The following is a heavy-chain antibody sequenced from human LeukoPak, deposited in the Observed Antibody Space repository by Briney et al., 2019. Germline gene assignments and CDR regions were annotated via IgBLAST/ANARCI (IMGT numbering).Heavy chain of an antibody. CDR1: GFTFSSYA. Sequence: GRSLRLSCAASGFTFSSYARHWVRQAPGKGLEWVAVISYDGSNKYYADSVKGRFTISRDNSKNTLYLQMNSLRAEDMAVYYCARDHSTGTTDHGGDAFDIWGQGTMVTVSS. J-gene: IGHJ3*02. CDR2: ISYDGSNK. CDR3: ARDHSTGTTDHGGDAFDI. D-gene: IGHD1-7*01. V-gene: IGHV3-30*01.